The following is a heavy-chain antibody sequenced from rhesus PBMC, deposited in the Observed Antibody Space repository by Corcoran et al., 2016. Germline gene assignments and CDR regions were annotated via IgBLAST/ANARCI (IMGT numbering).Heavy chain of an antibody. V-gene: IGHV3-136*01. CDR1: GFTYSSND. Sequence: EVQLVESGGGLVQPGGSLRLSCAASGFTYSSNDMSGARQAPGKGLEWVRYISYTGKNIYNGANLKGRFTISRDNAMISLSLQRSSLLAEYSAVYYCTGGRVLYYEDDYWLLPAWEGDAFDFWGQGLRVTVSS. CDR2: ISYTGKNI. CDR3: TGGRVLYYEDDYWLLPAWEGDAFDF. D-gene: IGHD3-9*01. J-gene: IGHJ3*01.